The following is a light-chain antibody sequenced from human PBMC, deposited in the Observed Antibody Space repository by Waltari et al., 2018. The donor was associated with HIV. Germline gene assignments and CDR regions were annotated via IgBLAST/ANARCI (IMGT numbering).Light chain of an antibody. Sequence: DIQITQSPSPLSASVGERVTSTCQARQAISNYINWNQQKPGKAPKLLIDDASNFETGVPSRFIVSGSGTDFTSTISSLQPDDIATYYCQQYDKLPGFTFGPGTKVAIK. J-gene: IGKJ3*01. CDR2: DAS. CDR3: QQYDKLPGFT. CDR1: QAISNY. V-gene: IGKV1-33*01.